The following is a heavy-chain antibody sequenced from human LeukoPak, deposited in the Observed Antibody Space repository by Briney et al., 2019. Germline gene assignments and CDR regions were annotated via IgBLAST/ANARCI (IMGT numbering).Heavy chain of an antibody. V-gene: IGHV4-39*01. CDR2: IYYSGST. CDR3: ARHAGGISATGTRPFDY. Sequence: GSLRLSCAASGFTFSNYSMNWVRQAPGKGLEWIGSIYYSGSTYYNPSLKSRVTMSVDTSKNQFSLKLSSVTAADTAVYYCARHAGGISATGTRPFDYWGQGTLVTVSS. CDR1: GFTFSNYS. D-gene: IGHD6-13*01. J-gene: IGHJ4*02.